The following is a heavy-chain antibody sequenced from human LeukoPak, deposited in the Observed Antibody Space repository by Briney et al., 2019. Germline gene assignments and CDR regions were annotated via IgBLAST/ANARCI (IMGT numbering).Heavy chain of an antibody. D-gene: IGHD4-11*01. CDR1: GDSVSSNSDA. CDR2: TYYRSKWYN. Sequence: SQTLSLTRAISGDSVSSNSDAWNWIRQSPSRGLEWLGRTYYRSKWYNDYAVSVKSRITINPDTSKNQFSLQLNSVTPEDTAVYYCARGAYMDYYYMDVWGKGTTVTVSS. J-gene: IGHJ6*03. CDR3: ARGAYMDYYYMDV. V-gene: IGHV6-1*01.